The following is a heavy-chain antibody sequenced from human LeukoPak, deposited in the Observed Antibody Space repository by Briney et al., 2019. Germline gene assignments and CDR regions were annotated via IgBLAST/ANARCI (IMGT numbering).Heavy chain of an antibody. CDR3: AREGYFHLDI. J-gene: IGHJ3*02. CDR2: IKQDGSEK. V-gene: IGHV3-7*03. Sequence: SGGSLRLSCAVSGFTFSSYWMSWVRQAPGKGLEWVANIKQDGSEKYYVDSVKGRFTISRDNAKNSLYLQMNSLRAEDTAMYYCAREGYFHLDIWGQGTMVTVSS. CDR1: GFTFSSYW. D-gene: IGHD3-9*01.